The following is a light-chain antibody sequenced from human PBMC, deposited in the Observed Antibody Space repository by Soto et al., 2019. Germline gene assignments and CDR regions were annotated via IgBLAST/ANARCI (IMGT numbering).Light chain of an antibody. V-gene: IGLV1-51*01. Sequence: QSVLTQPPSASGTPGQRVTISCSGSNSNIGSNPVNWFQQLPGTAPKLLIYDNNKRPSGIPDRFSGSKSGTSATLGITGLQTGDEADYYCGTWDSSLSAGVFGGGTKVTVL. CDR1: NSNIGSNP. CDR2: DNN. CDR3: GTWDSSLSAGV. J-gene: IGLJ3*02.